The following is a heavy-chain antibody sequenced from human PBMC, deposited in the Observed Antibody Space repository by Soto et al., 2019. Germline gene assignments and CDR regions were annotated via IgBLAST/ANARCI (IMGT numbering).Heavy chain of an antibody. CDR3: ARGVRLFRGSFDP. CDR1: GGSFSDTY. V-gene: IGHV4-34*01. J-gene: IGHJ5*02. D-gene: IGHD2-15*01. Sequence: SETLSRTCAVYGGSFSDTYWNWFRQPPGNGLYCIGEINHNTNTIXXPCLTSRXXLSVDTSKNHXSLKLTPVTAAYTALXYCARGVRLFRGSFDPWRQGTLVTVSS. CDR2: INHNTNT.